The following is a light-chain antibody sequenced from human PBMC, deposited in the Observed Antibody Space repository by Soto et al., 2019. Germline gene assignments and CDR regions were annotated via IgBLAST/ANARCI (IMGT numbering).Light chain of an antibody. CDR1: SSDVGGYNY. CDR2: DVT. Sequence: QSALTQPRSVSGSPGQSVTISCTGTSSDVGGYNYVSWYQQHPGNAPKLMIYDVTERPSGVPDRFSGSKSGHTASLTISGLQAEDEADYYCCSYAGRYGVLFGGGTKLTVL. CDR3: CSYAGRYGVL. V-gene: IGLV2-11*01. J-gene: IGLJ3*02.